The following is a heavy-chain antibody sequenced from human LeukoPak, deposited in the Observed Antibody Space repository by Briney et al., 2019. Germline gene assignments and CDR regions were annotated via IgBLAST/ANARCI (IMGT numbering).Heavy chain of an antibody. D-gene: IGHD3-10*01. V-gene: IGHV3-7*04. J-gene: IGHJ4*02. Sequence: GGSLRLSCATSGFTFSSYWMTWVRQAPGTGLEWVANIKEDGSRKHYIDSVKGRFTISRGNAKSSLYLQMNSLRVEDSAVYYCARDGYASGSHDYWGQGTLVTVSS. CDR2: IKEDGSRK. CDR3: ARDGYASGSHDY. CDR1: GFTFSSYW.